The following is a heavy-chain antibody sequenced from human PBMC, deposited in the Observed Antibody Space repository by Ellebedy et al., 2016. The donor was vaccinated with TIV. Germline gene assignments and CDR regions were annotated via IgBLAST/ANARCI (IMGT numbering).Heavy chain of an antibody. CDR2: ISGSGGIT. CDR1: GFTFGFSFSRYA. Sequence: GESLKISCAASGFTFGFSFSRYAMSWVRQAPGKGLEWVSDISGSGGITYYADSVKGRFTISRDNSKNTLYLQLNSLRAEDAALYYCARTSTMTTFGASDFWGQGTMVTVSS. J-gene: IGHJ3*01. D-gene: IGHD3-16*01. CDR3: ARTSTMTTFGASDF. V-gene: IGHV3-23*01.